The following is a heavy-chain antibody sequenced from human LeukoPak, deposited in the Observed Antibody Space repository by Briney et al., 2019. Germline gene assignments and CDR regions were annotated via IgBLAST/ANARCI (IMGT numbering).Heavy chain of an antibody. J-gene: IGHJ3*01. D-gene: IGHD3-10*01. CDR3: AKEVAFGAGAYDV. CDR1: GFAFNSYV. Sequence: GGCLRLSCAASGFAFNSYVIHWVRQAPGKGLECVAIIWFDGSHEDYVDSVRGRFTISRDNSRNTMYLQMNSLRVEDTALYFCAKEVAFGAGAYDVWGQGTRVTVSS. CDR2: IWFDGSHE. V-gene: IGHV3-33*06.